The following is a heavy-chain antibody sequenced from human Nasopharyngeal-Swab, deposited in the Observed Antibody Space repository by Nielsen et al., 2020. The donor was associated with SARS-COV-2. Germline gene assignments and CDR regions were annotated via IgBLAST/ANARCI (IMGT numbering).Heavy chain of an antibody. V-gene: IGHV3-30*03. J-gene: IGHJ6*02. Sequence: VRQAPGKGLEWVAVISYDGSNKYYADSVKGRFTISRDNSKNTLYLQMNSLRAEDMAVYYCARGGVVVVAATLYYYYGMDVWGQGTTVTVSS. CDR3: ARGGVVVVAATLYYYYGMDV. CDR2: ISYDGSNK. D-gene: IGHD2-15*01.